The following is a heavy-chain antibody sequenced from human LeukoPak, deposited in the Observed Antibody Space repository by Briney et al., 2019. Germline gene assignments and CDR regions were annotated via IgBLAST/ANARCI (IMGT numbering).Heavy chain of an antibody. V-gene: IGHV1-69*13. CDR2: IIPIFGIA. Sequence: ASVKVSCKASVGTFSSYAISWVRQAPGHGLEWMGGIIPIFGIANYAQKFQGRVTITADESTSTAYMELSSLRSEDTAVYYCARDQGRGITEFDYWGQGTLVTVSS. CDR3: ARDQGRGITEFDY. CDR1: VGTFSSYA. J-gene: IGHJ4*02. D-gene: IGHD3-10*01.